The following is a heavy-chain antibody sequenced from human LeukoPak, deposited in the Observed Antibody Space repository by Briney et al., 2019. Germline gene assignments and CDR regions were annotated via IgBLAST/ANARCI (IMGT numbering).Heavy chain of an antibody. J-gene: IGHJ4*02. CDR1: GYSFTSSY. Sequence: ASVKVSCKASGYSFTSSYMHWVRQAPGQGLEWMGVINPSGGGTTYAQRFQGRVTMTTDTSTSTVYMELSSLRSEDTAVYCCARVVASYESSGDPVFDYWGQGTLVTVSS. CDR3: ARVVASYESSGDPVFDY. V-gene: IGHV1-46*01. D-gene: IGHD3-22*01. CDR2: INPSGGGT.